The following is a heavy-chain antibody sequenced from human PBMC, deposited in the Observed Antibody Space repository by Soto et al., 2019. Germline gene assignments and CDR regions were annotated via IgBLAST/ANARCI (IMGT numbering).Heavy chain of an antibody. J-gene: IGHJ6*02. Sequence: SETLSLTCAVYGGSFSGYYWSWIRQPPGKGLEWIGEINHSGSTNYNPSLKSRVTISVDTSKNQFSLKLSSVTAADTAVYYCAREGAMNDYVWGSYHKYYYYGMEVWGQGTTVTVSS. D-gene: IGHD3-16*01. CDR1: GGSFSGYY. V-gene: IGHV4-34*01. CDR3: AREGAMNDYVWGSYHKYYYYGMEV. CDR2: INHSGST.